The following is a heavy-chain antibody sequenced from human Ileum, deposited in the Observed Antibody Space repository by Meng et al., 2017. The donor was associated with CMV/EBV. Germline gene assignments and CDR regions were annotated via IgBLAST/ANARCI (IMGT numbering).Heavy chain of an antibody. CDR3: ARDLLLFGGPHDAFDI. CDR2: ISAYNGNT. J-gene: IGHJ3*02. D-gene: IGHD3-10*01. V-gene: IGHV1-18*01. Sequence: ASVKVSCKASGYTFTSYGISWVRQAPGQGLEWMGWISAYNGNTNYAQKFQGRVTMTTDTSTSTAYMELRSLRSDDTAVYYCARDLLLFGGPHDAFDIWGQGTMVTVSS. CDR1: GYTFTSYG.